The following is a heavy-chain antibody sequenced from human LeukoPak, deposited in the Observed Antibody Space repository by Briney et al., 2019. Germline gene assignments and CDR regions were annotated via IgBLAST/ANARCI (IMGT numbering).Heavy chain of an antibody. D-gene: IGHD3-10*01. Sequence: SETLSLTCAVSGGSISSSNWWSWVRQPPGKGLEWIGYIYYSGSTYYNPSLKSRVTISVDTSKNQFSLKLSSVTAADTAVYYCARDYGSGSYYPGWFDPWGQGTLVTVSS. CDR2: IYYSGST. CDR3: ARDYGSGSYYPGWFDP. J-gene: IGHJ5*02. CDR1: GGSISSSNW. V-gene: IGHV4-30-4*01.